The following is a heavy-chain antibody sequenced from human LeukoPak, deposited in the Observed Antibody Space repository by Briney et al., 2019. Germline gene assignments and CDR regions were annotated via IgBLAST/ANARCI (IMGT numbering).Heavy chain of an antibody. Sequence: PSETLSLTCTVSDDSIRTNTYYWGWIRQPPGKGLEWIGSIYYSGSTYYNLSLKSRVTISEDTSKKQFSLKLSSVTAADTAVYYCARLSPFGYYDSSGYPFDYWGQGTLVTVSS. D-gene: IGHD3-22*01. CDR3: ARLSPFGYYDSSGYPFDY. CDR1: DDSIRTNTYY. J-gene: IGHJ4*02. V-gene: IGHV4-39*01. CDR2: IYYSGST.